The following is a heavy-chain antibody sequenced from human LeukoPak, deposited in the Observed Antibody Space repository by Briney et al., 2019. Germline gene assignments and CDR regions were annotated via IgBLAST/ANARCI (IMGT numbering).Heavy chain of an antibody. CDR3: ARRIVPHDYGDYFDY. CDR2: IYPGDSDT. J-gene: IGHJ4*02. D-gene: IGHD4-17*01. CDR1: GYSFTSYW. V-gene: IGHV5-51*01. Sequence: GESLKISCKGSGYSFTSYWIGWVRQMPGKGLEWMGIIYPGDSDTRYSPSFQGQVTISADKSISTAYLQWSSLKASDTAMYYCARRIVPHDYGDYFDYWGQGTLVTVSS.